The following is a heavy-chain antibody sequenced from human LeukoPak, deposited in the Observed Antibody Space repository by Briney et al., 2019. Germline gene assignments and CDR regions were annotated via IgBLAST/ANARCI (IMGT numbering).Heavy chain of an antibody. CDR1: GYTFTSYG. D-gene: IGHD2-2*01. J-gene: IGHJ4*02. Sequence: SVKVSCKASGYTFTSYGISWVRQAPGQGLEWMGRIIPILGIANYAQKFQGRVTITADKSTSTAYMELSSLRSEDTAVYYCAREMAGYCSSTSCYESGFNYWGQGTLVTVSS. CDR2: IIPILGIA. CDR3: AREMAGYCSSTSCYESGFNY. V-gene: IGHV1-69*04.